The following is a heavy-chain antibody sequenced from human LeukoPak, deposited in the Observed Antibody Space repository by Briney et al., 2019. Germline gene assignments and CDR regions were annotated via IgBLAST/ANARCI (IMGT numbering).Heavy chain of an antibody. CDR3: TNPPTVTQTRFDP. D-gene: IGHD4-17*01. CDR2: ISWKSDNI. CDR1: GFTFDDYA. J-gene: IGHJ5*02. Sequence: GRSLRLSCAASGFTFDDYAMHWVRQAPGKGLEWVSGISWKSDNIGYADSVKGRFTISRDNAKNSLYLQMNRLRAEDTAIYYCTNPPTVTQTRFDPWGQGTLVTVSS. V-gene: IGHV3-9*01.